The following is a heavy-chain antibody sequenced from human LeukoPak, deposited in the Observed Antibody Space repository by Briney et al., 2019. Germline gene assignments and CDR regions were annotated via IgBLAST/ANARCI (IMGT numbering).Heavy chain of an antibody. CDR1: GFTFSSYA. D-gene: IGHD6-19*01. V-gene: IGHV3-33*01. CDR3: ARDLEIAVVGTLGY. J-gene: IGHJ4*02. Sequence: PGGSLRLSCAASGFTFSSYAMDWVRQAPAKGLEWVAVIWYDGSNKYYADSVKGRFTISRDHSKNKLYLQMKSLRAEETAVYYCARDLEIAVVGTLGYWGQGTLVTVSS. CDR2: IWYDGSNK.